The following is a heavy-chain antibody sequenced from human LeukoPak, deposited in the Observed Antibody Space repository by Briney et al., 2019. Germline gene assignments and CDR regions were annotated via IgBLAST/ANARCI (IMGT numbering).Heavy chain of an antibody. D-gene: IGHD3-22*01. CDR2: IKSDGST. CDR3: ARAPSEIGGYYPEYFRH. CDR1: GFTFSSYW. Sequence: PGGSLRLSCAASGFTFSSYWMHWVRQAPGKGLVWVSRIKSDGSTNYADSVKGRFTISRDNAKNTLSLQMNSLRAEDTGVYYCARAPSEIGGYYPEYFRHWGKGTLVTVSS. J-gene: IGHJ1*01. V-gene: IGHV3-74*01.